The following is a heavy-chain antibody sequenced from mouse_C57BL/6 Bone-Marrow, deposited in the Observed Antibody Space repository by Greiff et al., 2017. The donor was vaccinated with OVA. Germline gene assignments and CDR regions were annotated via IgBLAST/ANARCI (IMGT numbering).Heavy chain of an antibody. D-gene: IGHD2-2*01. CDR1: GFTFSSYG. CDR3: ARHMVKDY. Sequence: EVHLVESGGDLVKPGGSLKLSCAASGFTFSSYGMSWVRQTPDKRLEWVATISSGGSYTYYPDSVKGRFTISRDNAKNTLYLQMSSLKSEDTAMYYCARHMVKDYWGQGTTLTVSS. CDR2: ISSGGSYT. J-gene: IGHJ2*01. V-gene: IGHV5-6*01.